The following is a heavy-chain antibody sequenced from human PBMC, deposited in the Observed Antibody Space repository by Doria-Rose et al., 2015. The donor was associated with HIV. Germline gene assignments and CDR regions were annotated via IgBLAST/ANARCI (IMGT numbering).Heavy chain of an antibody. V-gene: IGHV2-26*01. J-gene: IGHJ4*02. CDR3: ARIKSSRWYHKYYFDF. D-gene: IGHD6-13*01. CDR1: GVSLSSPGMG. CDR2: SFSDDER. Sequence: QVTLKEFGPVLVKPTETLTLTCTVSGVSLSSPGMGVSWIRQPPGKALEWLANSFSDDERSYITSLKSRLTISRGTSKSQVVLTMTDMDPVDTATYYCARIKSSRWYHKYYFDFWGQGTLVIVSA.